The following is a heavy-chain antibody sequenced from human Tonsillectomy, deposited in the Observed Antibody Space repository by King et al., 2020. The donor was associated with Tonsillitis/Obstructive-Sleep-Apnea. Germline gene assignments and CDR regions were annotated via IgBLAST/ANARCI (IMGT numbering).Heavy chain of an antibody. CDR1: GFSLSTSGVG. J-gene: IGHJ4*02. D-gene: IGHD5-12*01. Sequence: ITLKESGPTLVKPTQTLTLTCTFSGFSLSTSGVGVGVSRQPPGKALEWLALIYWDDDKRYSPSLKSRLTITKDTSKNQVVLTMTNMDPVDTATYYCAHSGYSGYDLRVYFDYWGQGTLVTVSS. CDR3: AHSGYSGYDLRVYFDY. CDR2: IYWDDDK. V-gene: IGHV2-5*02.